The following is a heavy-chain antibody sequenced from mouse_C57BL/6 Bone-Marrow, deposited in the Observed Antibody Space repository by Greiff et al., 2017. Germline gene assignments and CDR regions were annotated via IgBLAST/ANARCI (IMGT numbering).Heavy chain of an antibody. CDR2: IDPSDSYT. Sequence: QVQLQQPGAELVMPGASVKLSCKASGYTFTSYWMHWVKQRPGQGLEWIGEIDPSDSYTNYNQKFKGKSTLTVDKSSSTAYMELRSLTSEDSAVYFCARRRRSTMVTTRAWFAYWGQGTLVTVSA. CDR3: ARRRRSTMVTTRAWFAY. D-gene: IGHD2-2*01. V-gene: IGHV1-69*01. CDR1: GYTFTSYW. J-gene: IGHJ3*01.